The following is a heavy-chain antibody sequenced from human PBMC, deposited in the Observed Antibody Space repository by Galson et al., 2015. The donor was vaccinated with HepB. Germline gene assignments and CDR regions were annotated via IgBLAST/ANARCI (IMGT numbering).Heavy chain of an antibody. CDR2: ISPHNRDT. J-gene: IGHJ5*02. D-gene: IGHD2-15*01. CDR3: ARGALVVAVGATQNNWFDP. Sequence: SVKVSCKASGYTFSSYSITWVRQAPGQGLEWVGWISPHNRDTNYGQNFQGRVTMTTDTSTTTAYMELRSLRSDDTAVYYCARGALVVAVGATQNNWFDPWGRGTLVTVSS. CDR1: GYTFSSYS. V-gene: IGHV1-18*01.